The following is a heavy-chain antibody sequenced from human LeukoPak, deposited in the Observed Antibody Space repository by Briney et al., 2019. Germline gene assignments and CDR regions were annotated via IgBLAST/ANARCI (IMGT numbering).Heavy chain of an antibody. V-gene: IGHV1-18*01. J-gene: IGHJ4*02. CDR1: GYTFTSSG. CDR3: ATQAYCGGDCYFDY. D-gene: IGHD2-21*02. CDR2: ISAYNGNT. Sequence: EASVKVSCKASGYTFTSSGISWVRQAPGQGLEWMGWISAYNGNTNYAQKLQGRVTMTEDTSRDTAYMEVNSLRSEDTAVYYCATQAYCGGDCYFDYWGQGTLVTVSA.